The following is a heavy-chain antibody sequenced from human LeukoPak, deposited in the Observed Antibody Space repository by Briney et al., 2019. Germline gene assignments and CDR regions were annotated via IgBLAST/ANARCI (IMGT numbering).Heavy chain of an antibody. V-gene: IGHV4-61*08. D-gene: IGHD6-6*01. CDR2: INHSGST. Sequence: SETLSLTCTVSGGSVSSGGYYWSWIRQPPGKGLEWIGEINHSGSTNYNPSLKSRVTISVDTSKNQFSLKLSSVTAADTAVYYCARGGAARPLDYFDYWGQGTLVTVSS. CDR3: ARGGAARPLDYFDY. J-gene: IGHJ4*02. CDR1: GGSVSSGGYY.